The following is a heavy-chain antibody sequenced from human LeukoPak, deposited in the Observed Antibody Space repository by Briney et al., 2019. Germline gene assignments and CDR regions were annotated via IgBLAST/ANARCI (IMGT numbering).Heavy chain of an antibody. CDR3: ARDCSSTSCYRNLDAFDI. CDR2: IYYSGST. V-gene: IGHV4-30-4*08. Sequence: SQTLSLTCTVSGGSISSGDYYWSWIRQPPGKGLEWIGYIYYSGSTYYNPSLKSRVTISVDTSKIQFSLKLSSVTAADTAVYYCARDCSSTSCYRNLDAFDIWGQGTMVTVSS. D-gene: IGHD2-2*01. CDR1: GGSISSGDYY. J-gene: IGHJ3*02.